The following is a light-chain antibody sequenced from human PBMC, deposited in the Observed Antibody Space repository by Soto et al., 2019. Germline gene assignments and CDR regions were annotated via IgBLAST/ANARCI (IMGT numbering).Light chain of an antibody. CDR3: LQYGGSPRT. CDR2: GAS. V-gene: IGKV3-20*01. J-gene: IGKJ5*01. CDR1: QSVSSNY. Sequence: EIVLTQSPGTLSLSPGESVTLSCRASQSVSSNYLDWYQQKPGQAPRLLIYGASSRSTGIPDRFSGSGSGTDFTLTISRLEPEDVAVYFCLQYGGSPRTFGQGTRVETK.